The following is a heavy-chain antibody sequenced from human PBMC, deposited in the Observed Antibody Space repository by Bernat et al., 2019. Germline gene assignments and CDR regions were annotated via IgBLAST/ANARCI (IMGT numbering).Heavy chain of an antibody. CDR3: ARDNSSSWYRFDY. D-gene: IGHD6-13*01. J-gene: IGHJ4*02. Sequence: LVESGGGVVQPGRSLRLSCAASGFTFSSYGMHWVRQAPGKGLEWVAVIWYDGSNKYYADSVKGRFTISRDNSKNTLYLQMNSLRAEDTAVYYCARDNSSSWYRFDYWGQGTLVTVSS. CDR2: IWYDGSNK. V-gene: IGHV3-33*01. CDR1: GFTFSSYG.